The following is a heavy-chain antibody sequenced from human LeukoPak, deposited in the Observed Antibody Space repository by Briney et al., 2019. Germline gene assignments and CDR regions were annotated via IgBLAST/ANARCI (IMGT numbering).Heavy chain of an antibody. D-gene: IGHD3-22*01. CDR1: GGSFSGYY. CDR2: INHSGST. V-gene: IGHV4-34*01. CDR3: ARGRHDASSGYLWEGYFDY. Sequence: SETLSLTCAVYGGSFSGYYWSRIRQPPGKGLEWIGEINHSGSTNYNPSLKSRVTISVDTSKNQFSLKLSSATAADTAVYYCARGRHDASSGYLWEGYFDYWGQGTLVTVSS. J-gene: IGHJ4*02.